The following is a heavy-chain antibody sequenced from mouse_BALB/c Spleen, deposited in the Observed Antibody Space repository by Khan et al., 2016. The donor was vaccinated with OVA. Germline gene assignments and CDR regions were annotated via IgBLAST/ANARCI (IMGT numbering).Heavy chain of an antibody. V-gene: IGHV9-3-1*01. D-gene: IGHD2-1*01. J-gene: IGHJ3*01. CDR3: ARSNGNYWFAY. Sequence: QIQLVQSGPELKKPGETVKISCKASGYTLTNYGMNWVKQAPGKGLKWMGWINTYTGEPTFADAFKGRFAFSLETSASTAFLQINNLKNEDTATYFCARSNGNYWFAYWGQGTLVTVSA. CDR2: INTYTGEP. CDR1: GYTLTNYG.